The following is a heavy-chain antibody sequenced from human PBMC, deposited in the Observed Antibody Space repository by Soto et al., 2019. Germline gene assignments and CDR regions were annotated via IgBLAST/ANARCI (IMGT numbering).Heavy chain of an antibody. CDR3: AKHSADLPFDY. V-gene: IGHV3-23*01. D-gene: IGHD3-10*01. J-gene: IGHJ4*02. Sequence: QPGGSLRLSCAASGFTFSSYAMTWVRQAPGKGLEWVSIISGNSSSTNYAGSVKGRFTISRDNSKNTLYLQMNNLRAEDTAVYYCAKHSADLPFDYWGQGTLVTVSS. CDR1: GFTFSSYA. CDR2: ISGNSSST.